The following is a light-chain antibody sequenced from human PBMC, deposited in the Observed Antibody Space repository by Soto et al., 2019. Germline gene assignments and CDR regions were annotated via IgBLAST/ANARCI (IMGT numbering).Light chain of an antibody. V-gene: IGKV1-39*01. J-gene: IGKJ5*01. Sequence: DIQMTQSPSSLSASVGDRVTITCRASQGIRNYLNWYQQKPGKAPNLLIYMSSSLQSGVPSRFSGRGSGTDFTLTISSLKPQDFGSDACQQAYSDPITFGQGTRLEIK. CDR3: QQAYSDPIT. CDR2: MSS. CDR1: QGIRNY.